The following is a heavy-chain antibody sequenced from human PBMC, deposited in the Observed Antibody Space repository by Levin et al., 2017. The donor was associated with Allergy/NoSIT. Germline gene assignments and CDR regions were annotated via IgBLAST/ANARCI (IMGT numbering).Heavy chain of an antibody. Sequence: GESLKISCKASGSSFNTFYVHWVRQVPGQGLEYMGWVHFDTGGTQYAQKFEGGVTMTRDTSIDTVYMELNFLTSDDMAVYYCTRERATGEREVFDIWGQGTMVAVST. J-gene: IGHJ3*02. CDR2: VHFDTGGT. CDR1: GSSFNTFY. V-gene: IGHV1-2*02. D-gene: IGHD7-27*01. CDR3: TRERATGEREVFDI.